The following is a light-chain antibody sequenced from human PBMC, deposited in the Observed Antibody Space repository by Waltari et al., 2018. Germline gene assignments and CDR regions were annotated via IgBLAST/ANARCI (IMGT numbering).Light chain of an antibody. V-gene: IGKV1-33*01. J-gene: IGKJ4*01. CDR3: QQYNTLPVT. CDR2: DAF. Sequence: MQVTQSPSSLSASVGDRVTITCQANQDINNFLNWYQQKPGKAPKVVIFDAFNLATGVPSRFSGGGSGTDFTLTISSLQPEDIATYYCQQYNTLPVTFGGGTKVEIK. CDR1: QDINNF.